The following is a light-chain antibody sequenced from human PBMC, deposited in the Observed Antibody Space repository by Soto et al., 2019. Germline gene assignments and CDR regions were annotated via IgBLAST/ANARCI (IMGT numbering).Light chain of an antibody. CDR3: SSYTSSSTPLYV. J-gene: IGLJ1*01. Sequence: QSALTQPASVSGSPGQSITISCTGTSSDVGGYNYVSWYQQHPGKAPKLMIYDVSNRPSGVSNRFSGSKSGNMASLTISGLQAEDEADYYCSSYTSSSTPLYVFGTGTKVTGL. CDR1: SSDVGGYNY. CDR2: DVS. V-gene: IGLV2-14*01.